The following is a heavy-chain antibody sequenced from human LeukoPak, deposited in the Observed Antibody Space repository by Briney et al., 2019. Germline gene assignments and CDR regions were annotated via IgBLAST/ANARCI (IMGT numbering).Heavy chain of an antibody. D-gene: IGHD6-13*01. Sequence: SETLSLTCAVYGGSFSGYYWSWIRQPPGKGLEGIGEINHSGSTNYNPSLKSRVTISVDTSKNQFSLKLSSVTAADTAVYYCARGGIAAAGTFMFDYWGQGTLVTVSS. CDR2: INHSGST. CDR3: ARGGIAAAGTFMFDY. J-gene: IGHJ4*02. CDR1: GGSFSGYY. V-gene: IGHV4-34*01.